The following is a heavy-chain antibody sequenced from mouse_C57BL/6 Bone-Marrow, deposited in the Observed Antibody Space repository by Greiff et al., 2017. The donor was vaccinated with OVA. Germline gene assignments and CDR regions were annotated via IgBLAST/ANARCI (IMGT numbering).Heavy chain of an antibody. CDR2: IDPENGDT. D-gene: IGHD2-3*01. CDR3: TLYDGYIYYYAMDY. J-gene: IGHJ4*01. Sequence: VQLQQSGAELVRPGASVKLSCTASGFNIKDDYMHWVKQRPEQGLEWIGWIDPENGDTEYASKFQGKATITADTSSNTAYLQLSSLTSEDTAVYYGTLYDGYIYYYAMDYWGQGTSVTVSS. V-gene: IGHV14-4*01. CDR1: GFNIKDDY.